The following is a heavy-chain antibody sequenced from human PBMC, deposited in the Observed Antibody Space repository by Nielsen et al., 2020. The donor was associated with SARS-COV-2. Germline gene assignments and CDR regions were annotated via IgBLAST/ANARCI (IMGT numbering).Heavy chain of an antibody. Sequence: WVRQAPGQRLEWMGWINAGNGNTKYSQKFQGRVTITRDTSASTAYMELSSLRSEDTAVYYYARGRDLIGYSSSWRVNGAFDIWGQGTMVTVSS. CDR2: INAGNGNT. CDR3: ARGRDLIGYSSSWRVNGAFDI. D-gene: IGHD6-13*01. V-gene: IGHV1-3*01. J-gene: IGHJ3*02.